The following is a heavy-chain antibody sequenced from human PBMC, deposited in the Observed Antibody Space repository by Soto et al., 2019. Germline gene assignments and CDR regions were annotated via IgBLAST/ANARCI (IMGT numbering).Heavy chain of an antibody. D-gene: IGHD3-10*01. V-gene: IGHV4-59*08. CDR1: GGSISSYY. CDR3: ARHYYGSGSTLDY. Sequence: QVQLQESGPGLVKPSETLSLTCTVSGGSISSYYWSWIRQPPGKGLEWIGYIYYSGSTNYNPSLKSRVTISVDTSKNQFSLTLSSVTAADTAVYYCARHYYGSGSTLDYWGQGTLVTVSS. CDR2: IYYSGST. J-gene: IGHJ4*02.